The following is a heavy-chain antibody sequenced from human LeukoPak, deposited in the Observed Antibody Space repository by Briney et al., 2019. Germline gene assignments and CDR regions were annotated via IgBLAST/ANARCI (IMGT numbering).Heavy chain of an antibody. D-gene: IGHD3-3*01. CDR2: ISWNSGSI. CDR1: GFTFDDYA. V-gene: IGHV3-9*01. CDR3: AKDPLTIFGVVKPDAFDI. Sequence: GRSLRLSCAASGFTFDDYAMHWVRQAPGKGLEWVSGISWNSGSIGYADSAKGRFTISRDNAKNSLYLQMNSLRAEDTALYYCAKDPLTIFGVVKPDAFDIWGQGTMVTVSS. J-gene: IGHJ3*02.